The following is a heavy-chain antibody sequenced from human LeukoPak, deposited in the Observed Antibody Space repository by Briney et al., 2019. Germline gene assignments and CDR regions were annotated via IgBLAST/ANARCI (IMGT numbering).Heavy chain of an antibody. J-gene: IGHJ6*03. D-gene: IGHD3-22*01. CDR3: AREKAVVITYYYYYYMDV. CDR2: INPNSGGT. Sequence: ASVKVSCKASGGTFSSYAISWVRQAPGQGLEWMGWINPNSGGTNYAQKFQGRVTMTRDTSISTAYMELSRLRSDDTAVYYCAREKAVVITYYYYYYMDVWGKGTTVTVSS. V-gene: IGHV1-2*02. CDR1: GGTFSSYA.